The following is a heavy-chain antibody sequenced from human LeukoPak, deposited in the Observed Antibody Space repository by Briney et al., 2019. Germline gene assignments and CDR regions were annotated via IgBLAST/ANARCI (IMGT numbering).Heavy chain of an antibody. CDR1: GYSISSGYY. CDR2: IYHSGST. J-gene: IGHJ4*02. Sequence: SETLSLTCGVSGYSISSGYYWGWIRQPPGKGLEWIGSIYHSGSTYYNPSLKSRVTMSVDTSKNQFSLKLSSVTAADTAVYYCARDARGWSGFDYWGQGTLVTVSS. V-gene: IGHV4-38-2*02. D-gene: IGHD3-3*01. CDR3: ARDARGWSGFDY.